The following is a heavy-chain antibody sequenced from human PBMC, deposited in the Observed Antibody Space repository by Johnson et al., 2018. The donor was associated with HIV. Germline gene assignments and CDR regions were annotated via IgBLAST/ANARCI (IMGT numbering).Heavy chain of an antibody. V-gene: IGHV3-30*18. Sequence: QVQLVESGGGEVQPGRSLRLSCAASGFTFSGYGMHWVRQAPGKGLEWVAVISYDGSNKYYTESVKGRFTISRDNSKNTLYLQMNILSPEDTAVYYCANLGDYDGNNGFDIWGQGTMVTVSS. CDR2: ISYDGSNK. CDR3: ANLGDYDGNNGFDI. CDR1: GFTFSGYG. D-gene: IGHD4-23*01. J-gene: IGHJ3*02.